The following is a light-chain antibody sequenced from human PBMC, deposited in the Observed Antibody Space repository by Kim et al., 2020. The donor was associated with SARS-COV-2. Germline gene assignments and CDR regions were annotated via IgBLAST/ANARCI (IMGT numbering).Light chain of an antibody. CDR2: DVS. CDR1: SSDVGSYNH. Sequence: QSALTQPASVSGSPGQSITISCTGTSSDVGSYNHVSCHQQHPGKAPKVMIYDVSNRPSGVSNRFSGSKSGNTASLTISGLQAEDEADYYCASYTSSTTVEFGGGNKVTVL. CDR3: ASYTSSTTVE. J-gene: IGLJ2*01. V-gene: IGLV2-14*03.